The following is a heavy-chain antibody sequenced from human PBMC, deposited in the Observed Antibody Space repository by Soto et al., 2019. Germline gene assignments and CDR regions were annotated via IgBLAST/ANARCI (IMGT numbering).Heavy chain of an antibody. CDR3: ARDGCSGGYCYSGPFDY. CDR2: IWYDGSNK. J-gene: IGHJ4*02. CDR1: GFTFSSYG. V-gene: IGHV3-33*01. D-gene: IGHD2-21*02. Sequence: QVQLVDSGGGVVQPGRSLRLSCAASGFTFSSYGMHWVRQAPGKGLEWVAVIWYDGSNKYYVDSVKGRVTISRDKSKNTLYLQMNSLRAEDTAVYYCARDGCSGGYCYSGPFDYWGQGTLVTVSS.